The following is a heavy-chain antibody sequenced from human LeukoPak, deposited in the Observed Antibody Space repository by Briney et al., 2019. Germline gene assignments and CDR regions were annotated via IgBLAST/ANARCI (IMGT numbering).Heavy chain of an antibody. V-gene: IGHV3-21*01. D-gene: IGHD2-2*01. CDR1: GFTVSSNY. CDR2: ISSSSSYI. CDR3: ASGTNYYYYYMDV. Sequence: GGSLRLSCAASGFTVSSNYMSWVRQAPGKGLEWVSSISSSSSYIYYADSVKGRFTISRDNAKNSLYLQMNSLRAEDTAVYYCASGTNYYYYYMDVWGKGTTVTVSS. J-gene: IGHJ6*03.